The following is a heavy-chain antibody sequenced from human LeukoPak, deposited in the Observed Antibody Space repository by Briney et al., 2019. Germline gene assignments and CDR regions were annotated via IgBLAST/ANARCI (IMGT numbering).Heavy chain of an antibody. V-gene: IGHV4-39*02. CDR3: ARDDVGDGYRFDY. Sequence: PSETLSLTCSVSGGSISSRTYYWAWVRQPPGKGLERIASIYYSRRTYYKESLKSRVTIYADTSKNQDSLKVSSVTAADTAVYYCARDDVGDGYRFDYWGQGTLVTVYS. CDR1: GGSISSRTYY. J-gene: IGHJ4*02. D-gene: IGHD2-21*01. CDR2: IYYSRRT.